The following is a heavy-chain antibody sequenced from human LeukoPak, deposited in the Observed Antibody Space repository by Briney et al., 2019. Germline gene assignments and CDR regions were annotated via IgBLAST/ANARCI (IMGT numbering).Heavy chain of an antibody. V-gene: IGHV1-46*01. Sequence: GASVKVSCKASGGTFSSYAISWVRQAPGQGLEWMGIINPSGGSTSYAQKFQGRVTMTRDTSTSTVYMELSSLRSEDTAVYYCARDPYSSGWAFDPWGQGTLVTVSS. CDR3: ARDPYSSGWAFDP. CDR1: GGTFSSYA. CDR2: INPSGGST. J-gene: IGHJ5*02. D-gene: IGHD6-19*01.